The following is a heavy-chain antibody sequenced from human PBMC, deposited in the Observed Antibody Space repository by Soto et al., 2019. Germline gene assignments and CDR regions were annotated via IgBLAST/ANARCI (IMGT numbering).Heavy chain of an antibody. CDR1: GYTFTSYA. V-gene: IGHV1-3*01. J-gene: IGHJ3*02. Sequence: GASVKVSCKAPGYTFTSYAMHWVRQAPGQRLEWMGWINAGNGNTKYSQKFQGRVTITRDTSASTAYMELSSLRSEDTAVYYCARSSLQWLLPTSDAFDIWGQGTMVTVSS. CDR2: INAGNGNT. D-gene: IGHD6-19*01. CDR3: ARSSLQWLLPTSDAFDI.